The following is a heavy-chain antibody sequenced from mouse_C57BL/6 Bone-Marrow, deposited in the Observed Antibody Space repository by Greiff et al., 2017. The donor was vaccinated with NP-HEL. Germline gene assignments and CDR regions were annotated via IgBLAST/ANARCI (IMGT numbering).Heavy chain of an antibody. CDR3: ARAIYYEYADEPFYAMGY. Sequence: EVQVVESGGGLVQPGGSLSLSCAASGFTFTDYYMSWVRQPPGRALESLGFIRNKANGYTPEYSASVKGRFTISRDNSQSILYLQMKALRAEDSATYYCARAIYYEYADEPFYAMGYWGQRTSVTLSS. CDR1: GFTFTDYY. J-gene: IGHJ4*01. CDR2: IRNKANGYTP. D-gene: IGHD2-4*01. V-gene: IGHV7-3*01.